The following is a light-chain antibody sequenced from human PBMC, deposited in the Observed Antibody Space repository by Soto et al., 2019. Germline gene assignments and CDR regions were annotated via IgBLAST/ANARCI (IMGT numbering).Light chain of an antibody. J-gene: IGKJ1*01. V-gene: IGKV3-20*01. CDR3: QQYASSPRT. Sequence: IMLTQAPGTLSLSPGDRATLSCRASQSVSGSYLAWYQQKPGQAPRLLIYDASSRATGIPDRFSGSGSGTDFTLTISRLEPEDFAVYYCQQYASSPRTFGQGTKFDIK. CDR2: DAS. CDR1: QSVSGSY.